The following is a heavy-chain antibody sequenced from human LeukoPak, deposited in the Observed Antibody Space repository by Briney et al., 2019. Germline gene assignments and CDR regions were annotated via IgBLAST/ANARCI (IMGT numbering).Heavy chain of an antibody. CDR1: GGSISSYY. J-gene: IGHJ6*02. CDR3: ARGRRITIFGVYGMDV. Sequence: SETLPLTCTVSGGSISSYYWSWIRQPPGKGLEWIGYIYYSGSTNYNPSLKSRVTISVDTSKNQFSLKLSSVTAADTAVYYCARGRRITIFGVYGMDVWGQGTTVTVSS. D-gene: IGHD3-3*01. CDR2: IYYSGST. V-gene: IGHV4-59*01.